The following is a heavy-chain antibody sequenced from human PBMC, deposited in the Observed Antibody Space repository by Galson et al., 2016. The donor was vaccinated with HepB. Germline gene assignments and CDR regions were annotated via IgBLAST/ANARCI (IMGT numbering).Heavy chain of an antibody. CDR1: GFAFSDSY. V-gene: IGHV3-11*06. D-gene: IGHD3-3*02. CDR2: ISSTSSHI. J-gene: IGHJ6*02. CDR3: ARDDFKLARSAGMDV. Sequence: SLRLSCAASGFAFSDSYMNWVRQAPGKGLEWVSYISSTSSHIYYAESVRGRFTISRDNAKNSRYLQMNSLRAEDTAVYYCARDDFKLARSAGMDVRGQGTTVTVSS.